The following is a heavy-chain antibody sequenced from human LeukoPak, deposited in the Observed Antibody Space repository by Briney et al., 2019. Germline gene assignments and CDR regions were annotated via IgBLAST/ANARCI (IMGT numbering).Heavy chain of an antibody. CDR3: AREGYSGYDFDY. CDR2: IYYSGST. D-gene: IGHD5-12*01. CDR1: GGSISSSNYY. Sequence: SETLSLTCTVSGGSISSSNYYWGWIRQPPGKGLEWIGSIYYSGSTYYNPSLKSRVAISVVTSKNQFSLKLSSVTAADTAVYYCAREGYSGYDFDYWGQGTLVTVSS. V-gene: IGHV4-39*02. J-gene: IGHJ4*02.